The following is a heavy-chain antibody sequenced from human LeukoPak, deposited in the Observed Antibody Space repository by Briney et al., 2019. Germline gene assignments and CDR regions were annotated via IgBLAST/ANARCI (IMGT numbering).Heavy chain of an antibody. Sequence: SETLSLTCTVSGGSISSSSYYWGWIRQPPGKGLEWIGSIYYSGSTYYNPSLKSRVTISVDTSKNQFSLKLSSVTAADTAVYYCAMNYDFWSGPDYWGQGTLVTVSS. V-gene: IGHV4-39*01. D-gene: IGHD3-3*01. CDR2: IYYSGST. CDR1: GGSISSSSYY. J-gene: IGHJ4*02. CDR3: AMNYDFWSGPDY.